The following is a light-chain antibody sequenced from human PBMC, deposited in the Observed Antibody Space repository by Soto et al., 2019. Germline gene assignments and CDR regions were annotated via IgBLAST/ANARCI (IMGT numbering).Light chain of an antibody. CDR1: QSISSW. V-gene: IGKV1-5*01. J-gene: IGKJ1*01. CDR2: DAS. Sequence: DIQMTHSPSTLSASVGDRVTITCRASQSISSWLAWYQQKPGKAPKLLIYDASSLESGVPSRFSGSGSGTEFTLTISSLQPDDFATYYCQQYNSYRTFGQGTKVDNK. CDR3: QQYNSYRT.